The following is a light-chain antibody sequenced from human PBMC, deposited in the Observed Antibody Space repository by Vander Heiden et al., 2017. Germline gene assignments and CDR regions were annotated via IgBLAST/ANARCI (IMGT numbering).Light chain of an antibody. CDR1: QSVSSY. J-gene: IGKJ1*01. CDR2: EAS. V-gene: IGKV3-11*01. Sequence: EIVLTQSPATLSLSPGERATLSCRASQSVSSYLAWYQQKSGQAPRLLIYEASNRATGIPARFSGSGSGTDFTLTISSLEPEDFAVYYCQHRSNWPWTFGQGTKVEIK. CDR3: QHRSNWPWT.